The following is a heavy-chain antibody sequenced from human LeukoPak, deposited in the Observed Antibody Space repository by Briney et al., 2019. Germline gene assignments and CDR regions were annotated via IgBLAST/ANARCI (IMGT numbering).Heavy chain of an antibody. CDR2: LIGSSGST. CDR1: GFTSSNYA. V-gene: IGHV3-23*01. Sequence: GSLSLSCAASGFTSSNYAMSWVRQASGKGLELVSVLIGSSGSTDYADSVKGRFTISRDNSKNTVFLQMNSVRAEDTAIYYCAKGAYDYIEIGYFDCWGQGTLVTVSS. D-gene: IGHD5-12*01. J-gene: IGHJ4*02. CDR3: AKGAYDYIEIGYFDC.